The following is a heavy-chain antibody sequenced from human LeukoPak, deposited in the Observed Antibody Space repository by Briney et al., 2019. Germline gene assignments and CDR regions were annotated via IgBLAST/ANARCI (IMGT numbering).Heavy chain of an antibody. J-gene: IGHJ4*02. CDR1: GGSISSYY. D-gene: IGHD3-10*01. CDR3: ARHTSYGHFDY. CDR2: IYYSGST. Sequence: PSETLSLTCTVSGGSISSYYWSWIRQPPGKGLEWIGYIYYSGSTNYNPSLKSRVTISVDTSKNEFSLRLSSVTAADTAVYYCARHTSYGHFDYWGQGILVTVSS. V-gene: IGHV4-59*08.